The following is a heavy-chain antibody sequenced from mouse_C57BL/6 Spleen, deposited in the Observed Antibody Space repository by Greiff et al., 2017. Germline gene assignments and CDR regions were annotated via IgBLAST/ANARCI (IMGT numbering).Heavy chain of an antibody. J-gene: IGHJ2*01. CDR2: IYPGDGDT. CDR1: GYAFSSYW. V-gene: IGHV1-80*01. CDR3: GRGGDIFFDY. Sequence: QVQLQQSGAELVKPGASVTISCKASGYAFSSYWMNWVKQRPGKGLEWIGQIYPGDGDTTYNGKFKGKAKLTADKSSSTAYMELGSLTSGKSAVYFCGRGGDIFFDYWGQGTTVTVSS.